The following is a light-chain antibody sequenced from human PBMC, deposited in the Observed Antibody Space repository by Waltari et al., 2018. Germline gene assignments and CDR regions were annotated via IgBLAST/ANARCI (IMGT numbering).Light chain of an antibody. CDR3: QQYGSSPWT. CDR2: GAS. Sequence: EIVLTQSPGTLSLSPGERATLSCRASQSVSSSYLAWSQQKPGQAPRLLIFGASSRATGIPDRFSGSGSGTDFTLTISSLEPEDFAFYYSQQYGSSPWTFGQGTKVEIK. V-gene: IGKV3-20*01. CDR1: QSVSSSY. J-gene: IGKJ1*01.